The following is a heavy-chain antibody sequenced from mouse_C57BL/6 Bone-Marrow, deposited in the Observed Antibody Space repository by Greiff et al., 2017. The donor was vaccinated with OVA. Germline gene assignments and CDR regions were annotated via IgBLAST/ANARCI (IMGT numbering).Heavy chain of an antibody. D-gene: IGHD1-1*01. CDR1: GFSLTSYG. CDR3: ARITTVVATYYAMDY. CDR2: IWSGGST. J-gene: IGHJ4*01. Sequence: VMLVESGPGLVQPSQSLSITCTVSGFSLTSYGVHWVRQSPGKGLEWLGVIWSGGSTDYNAAFISRLSISKDNSKSQVFFKMNSLQADDTAIYYCARITTVVATYYAMDYWGQGTSVTVSS. V-gene: IGHV2-2*01.